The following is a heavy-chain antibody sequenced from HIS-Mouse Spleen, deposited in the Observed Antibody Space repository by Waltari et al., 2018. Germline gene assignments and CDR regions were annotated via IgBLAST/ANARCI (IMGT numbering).Heavy chain of an antibody. J-gene: IGHJ3*02. CDR2: INPNSGGT. CDR1: GYTFTGSY. V-gene: IGHV1-2*02. Sequence: QVQLVQSGAEVKKPGASVKVSCKASGYTFTGSYMPWVRQAPGQGLEWMGWINPNSGGTNYAQKFQGRVTMTRDTSISTAYMELSRLRSDDTAVYYCARDGPLRWPSRAFDIWGQGTMVTVSS. D-gene: IGHD4-17*01. CDR3: ARDGPLRWPSRAFDI.